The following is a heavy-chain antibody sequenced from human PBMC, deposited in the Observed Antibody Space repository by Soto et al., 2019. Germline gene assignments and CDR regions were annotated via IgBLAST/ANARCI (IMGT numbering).Heavy chain of an antibody. D-gene: IGHD6-19*01. CDR2: ISTYNGYT. CDR1: GYTFTNYG. J-gene: IGHJ3*01. V-gene: IGHV1-18*01. CDR3: ARVRENSMPVDGGAFDL. Sequence: QVQLVQSGAEVKRTGASVKVSCKASGYTFTNYGISWVRQAPGQGLEWMGWISTYNGYTNYAQKLQGRLIMTTDTPTTTAYKVLESQRSVDTAVYYCARVRENSMPVDGGAFDLWGKGTMATVSS.